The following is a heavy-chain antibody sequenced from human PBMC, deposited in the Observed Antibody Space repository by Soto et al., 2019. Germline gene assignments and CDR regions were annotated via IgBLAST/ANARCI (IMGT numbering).Heavy chain of an antibody. D-gene: IGHD3-10*01. V-gene: IGHV3-30-3*01. CDR3: ARDFPYYGSGSPSCGMDV. Sequence: QTGGSLRLSCAASGFTFSSYAMHWVRQAPGKGLEWVAVISYDGSNKYYADSVKGRFTISRDNSKNTLYLQMNSLRAEDTAVYYCARDFPYYGSGSPSCGMDVWGQGTTVTVSS. CDR2: ISYDGSNK. CDR1: GFTFSSYA. J-gene: IGHJ6*02.